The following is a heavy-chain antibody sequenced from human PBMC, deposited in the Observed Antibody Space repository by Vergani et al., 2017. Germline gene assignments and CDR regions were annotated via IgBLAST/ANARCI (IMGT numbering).Heavy chain of an antibody. CDR2: INPNSGGT. J-gene: IGHJ5*02. Sequence: QVQPVQSGAEAKKPGASAKVSCKAPGYPFTGYYMHWVRQAPGQGLEWRGWINPNSGGTNYAQKFQGRVTMTRDTSSSAAYMELSRLRSDGTAVYYCARDQYGSGTSGYETIWFDPWGQGTLVTVSS. CDR1: GYPFTGYY. V-gene: IGHV1-2*02. CDR3: ARDQYGSGTSGYETIWFDP. D-gene: IGHD2-2*01.